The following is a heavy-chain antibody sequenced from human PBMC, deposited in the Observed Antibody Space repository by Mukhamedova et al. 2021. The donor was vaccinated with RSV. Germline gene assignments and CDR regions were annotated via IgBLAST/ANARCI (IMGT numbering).Heavy chain of an antibody. CDR3: TTDPVGVGVLY. Sequence: GRFTISRNDAKTTLYLQMNSLKSEDTAVYYCTTDPVGVGVLYWGQGTLVTVSS. V-gene: IGHV3-15*01. D-gene: IGHD1-26*01. J-gene: IGHJ4*02.